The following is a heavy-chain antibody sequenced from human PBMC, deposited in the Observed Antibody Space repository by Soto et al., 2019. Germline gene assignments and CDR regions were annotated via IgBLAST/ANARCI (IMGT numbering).Heavy chain of an antibody. D-gene: IGHD6-13*01. Sequence: ASVKVSCKASGYTFTSYDINWVRQATGQGLEWMGWMNPNSGNTGYAQKFQGRVTMTRNTSISTAYMELSSLRSEDTAVYYCARAEVPRSAAGKGFSYYYYGMDVWGQ. CDR1: GYTFTSYD. CDR3: ARAEVPRSAAGKGFSYYYYGMDV. CDR2: MNPNSGNT. V-gene: IGHV1-8*01. J-gene: IGHJ6*02.